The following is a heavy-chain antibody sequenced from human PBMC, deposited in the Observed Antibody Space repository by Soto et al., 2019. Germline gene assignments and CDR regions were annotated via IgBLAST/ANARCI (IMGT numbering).Heavy chain of an antibody. Sequence: EVLLVESGGGLVKPGGSLRLSFAASGFTFVALSLNWVRQHPGKGLEWFSLISGSNSYIYYADPVKGRFTISRDNAKNSLYLQMNSLRAEDTAVYYCARGEGYGPFDSWGQGTLVTVSS. D-gene: IGHD5-18*01. CDR2: ISGSNSYI. J-gene: IGHJ4*02. V-gene: IGHV3-21*01. CDR3: ARGEGYGPFDS. CDR1: GFTFVALS.